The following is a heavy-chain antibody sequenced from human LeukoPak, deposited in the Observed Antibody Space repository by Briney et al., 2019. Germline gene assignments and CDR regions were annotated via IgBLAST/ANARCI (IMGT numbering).Heavy chain of an antibody. D-gene: IGHD6-13*01. J-gene: IGHJ6*02. Sequence: GGSLRLSCAASGFTFSSYAMSWVRQAPGKGLEWVSAITGSGGGTYYADSVKGRFTISRDNSKNTLYLQMNSLRAEDTAVYYCAREIPQQLVAMDVWGQGTTVTVSS. V-gene: IGHV3-23*01. CDR3: AREIPQQLVAMDV. CDR2: ITGSGGGT. CDR1: GFTFSSYA.